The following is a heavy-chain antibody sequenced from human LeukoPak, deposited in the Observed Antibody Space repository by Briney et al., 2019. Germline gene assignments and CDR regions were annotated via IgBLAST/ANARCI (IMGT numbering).Heavy chain of an antibody. J-gene: IGHJ4*02. D-gene: IGHD5-18*01. Sequence: SETLSLTCTVSGGSMNSHYWSWIRQPPGKGLEWIGYMLDTVTTKDNPSLKSRFTLSADTSKNQFSLRLTSVTAADTAVYYCATIKRGNIYGYFDFWGQGILVTVPS. V-gene: IGHV4-59*11. CDR3: ATIKRGNIYGYFDF. CDR1: GGSMNSHY. CDR2: MLDTVTT.